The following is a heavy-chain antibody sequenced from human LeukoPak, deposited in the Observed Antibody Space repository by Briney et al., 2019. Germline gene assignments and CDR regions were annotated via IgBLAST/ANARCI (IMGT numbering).Heavy chain of an antibody. CDR2: IYYSGST. CDR1: GGSISSYY. Sequence: SETLSLTCTVSGGSISSYYWSWIRQPPGKGLEWIGYIYYSGSTNYNPSLKSRVTISVDTSKNQFSLKLSSVTAADTAVYYCARGEGVDTAMVPDRTLGYWGQGTLVTVSS. V-gene: IGHV4-59*12. D-gene: IGHD5-18*01. CDR3: ARGEGVDTAMVPDRTLGY. J-gene: IGHJ4*02.